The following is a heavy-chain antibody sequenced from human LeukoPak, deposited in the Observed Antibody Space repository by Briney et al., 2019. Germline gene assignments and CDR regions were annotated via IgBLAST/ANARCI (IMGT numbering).Heavy chain of an antibody. J-gene: IGHJ4*02. CDR3: AKDLDCTTYGYYFDY. V-gene: IGHV3-23*01. CDR1: GFTVSTNY. CDR2: IGAGGTFT. D-gene: IGHD2-21*02. Sequence: GGSLRLSCAASGFTVSTNYMSWVRQAPGKGLEWVSGIGAGGTFTYYADSVKGRFTIFRDNSRNTLYLQMNSLRADDTAVYYCAKDLDCTTYGYYFDYWGQGTLVTVSS.